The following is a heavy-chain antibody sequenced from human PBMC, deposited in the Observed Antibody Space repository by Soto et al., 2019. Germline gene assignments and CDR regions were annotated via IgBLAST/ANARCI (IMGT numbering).Heavy chain of an antibody. CDR2: ISHDVSTK. Sequence: PGGALRLSCAASGFTFSSYGMPWVRPAPGKGLEWVAVISHDVSTKYYADSVKGRFTISRDNSKNTLHLQMNSLRAEDTAVYYCARVAAWGDSGSYYRHFDCWGQGTLVTVSS. J-gene: IGHJ4*02. CDR3: ARVAAWGDSGSYYRHFDC. V-gene: IGHV3-30*03. D-gene: IGHD1-26*01. CDR1: GFTFSSYG.